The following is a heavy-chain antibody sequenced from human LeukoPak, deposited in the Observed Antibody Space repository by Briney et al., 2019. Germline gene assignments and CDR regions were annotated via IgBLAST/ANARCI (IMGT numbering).Heavy chain of an antibody. Sequence: GGSLRLSCAASGFTFSSYGMNWVRQAPGKGLEWVALISYDGSNKYYGDSVKGRFTISRDNSKNTLYLQMNSLRAEDTAVYYCARVGGLDYGDYEFQHWGQGTLVTVSS. J-gene: IGHJ1*01. CDR1: GFTFSSYG. D-gene: IGHD4-17*01. CDR2: ISYDGSNK. CDR3: ARVGGLDYGDYEFQH. V-gene: IGHV3-30*03.